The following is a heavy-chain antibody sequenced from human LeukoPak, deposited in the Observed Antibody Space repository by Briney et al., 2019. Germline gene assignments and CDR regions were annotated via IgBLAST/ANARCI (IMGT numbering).Heavy chain of an antibody. CDR3: AKGILSDDYGDYFDY. CDR2: ISGSGGST. Sequence: GGSLRLSCAASGFTFSSYATSWVRQAPGKGLEWVSAISGSGGSTYYADSVKGRFTISRDNSKNTLYLQMNSLRAEDTAVYYCAKGILSDDYGDYFDYWGQGTLVTVSS. V-gene: IGHV3-23*01. D-gene: IGHD4-17*01. CDR1: GFTFSSYA. J-gene: IGHJ4*02.